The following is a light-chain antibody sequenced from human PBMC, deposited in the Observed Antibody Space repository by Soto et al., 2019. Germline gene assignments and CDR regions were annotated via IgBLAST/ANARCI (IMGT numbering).Light chain of an antibody. CDR2: LAS. Sequence: DIVMTQSPDSLAVSLGERATINCKSSQSVLYSSDNKNYLAWYQQKPGQPPKVLIYLASTRESGVPGRFSGSGSGTDFTLTISSLQAEDVAVYYCQQYYITPRTFGQGTKVEIK. CDR3: QQYYITPRT. CDR1: QSVLYSSDNKNY. J-gene: IGKJ1*01. V-gene: IGKV4-1*01.